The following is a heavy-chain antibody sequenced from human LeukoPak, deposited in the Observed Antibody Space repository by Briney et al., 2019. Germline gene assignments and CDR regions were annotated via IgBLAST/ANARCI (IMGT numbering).Heavy chain of an antibody. Sequence: GGSLRLSCAASGFTFSSYEMNCVRQAPGKGLEWVSYISSSGSTIYYANSVKGRFTISRDNAKNSLYLQMNSLRAEDTAVYYCARDGSGSGNYYNVAGFDYWGQGTLVTVSS. J-gene: IGHJ4*02. V-gene: IGHV3-48*03. CDR1: GFTFSSYE. D-gene: IGHD3-10*01. CDR2: ISSSGSTI. CDR3: ARDGSGSGNYYNVAGFDY.